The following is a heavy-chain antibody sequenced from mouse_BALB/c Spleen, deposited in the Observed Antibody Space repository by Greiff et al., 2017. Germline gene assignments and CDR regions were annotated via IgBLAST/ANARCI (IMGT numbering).Heavy chain of an antibody. Sequence: QVQLHQPGAELVKPGASVKLSCTASGYTFTSYWMHWVKQRPGQGLEWIGEIDPSDSYTNYNQKFKGKATLTVDKSSSTAYMQLSSLTSEDSAVYYCAREVRRYAMDYWGQGTSVTVSS. CDR3: AREVRRYAMDY. D-gene: IGHD2-14*01. J-gene: IGHJ4*01. CDR1: GYTFTSYW. CDR2: IDPSDSYT. V-gene: IGHV1-69*02.